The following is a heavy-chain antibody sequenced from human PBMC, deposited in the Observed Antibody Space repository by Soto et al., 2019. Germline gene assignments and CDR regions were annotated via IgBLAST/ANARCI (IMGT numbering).Heavy chain of an antibody. V-gene: IGHV3-23*01. CDR3: AKDHFKGNGIYDGFDV. CDR1: GLTMSTYA. J-gene: IGHJ3*01. Sequence: GGSLRLSCAGNGLTMSTYAMSWVRQAPGKGLEWVSTIAGVDIFYADSVQGRFTISIDNSKNLLFLQMNSLTADDTATYYCAKDHFKGNGIYDGFDVWGKGTTVPVSS. D-gene: IGHD1-20*01. CDR2: IAGVDI.